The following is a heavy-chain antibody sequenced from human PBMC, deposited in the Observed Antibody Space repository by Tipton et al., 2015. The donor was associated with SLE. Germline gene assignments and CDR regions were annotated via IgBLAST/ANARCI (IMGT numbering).Heavy chain of an antibody. CDR1: GASISSGAYY. CDR2: VYHSGIA. D-gene: IGHD3-3*02. V-gene: IGHV4-61*08. CDR3: ARGPPFMEWERNWFDP. J-gene: IGHJ5*02. Sequence: TLSLTCTVSGASISSGAYYWTWIRQPPGKGLEWIAYVYHSGIANYNPSLQSRVTISIDTSKNQFSLTLTSVTAPDTAVYYCARGPPFMEWERNWFDPWGQGTQVTVSS.